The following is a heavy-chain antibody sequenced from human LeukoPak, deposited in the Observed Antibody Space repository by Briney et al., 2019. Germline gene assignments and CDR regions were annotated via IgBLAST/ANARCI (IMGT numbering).Heavy chain of an antibody. CDR2: ISSSSTTI. J-gene: IGHJ4*02. D-gene: IGHD6-19*01. CDR1: GFTFSDYN. CDR3: AKVGRSGWPLDN. Sequence: GGSLRLSCAASGFTFSDYNMNWVRQAPGKGLEWVSFISSSSTTIFYADSVKGRFTISRDNAKNSMYLQMNSLRVEDTAVYYCAKVGRSGWPLDNWGQGTLVTVSS. V-gene: IGHV3-48*04.